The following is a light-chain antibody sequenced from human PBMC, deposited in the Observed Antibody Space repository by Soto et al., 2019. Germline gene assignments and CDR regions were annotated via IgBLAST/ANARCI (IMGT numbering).Light chain of an antibody. CDR2: EVS. V-gene: IGLV2-23*02. CDR1: SSDVGSYNV. Sequence: QSVLTQPTSESGSPGQSITISCTGTSSDVGSYNVVSWYQQHPGKAPKLLIYEVSKRPSGVSDRFSGSKSGNTASLTISGLQAEDEADYHCCSYAGSSSAYVFGTGTKVTVL. CDR3: CSYAGSSSAYV. J-gene: IGLJ1*01.